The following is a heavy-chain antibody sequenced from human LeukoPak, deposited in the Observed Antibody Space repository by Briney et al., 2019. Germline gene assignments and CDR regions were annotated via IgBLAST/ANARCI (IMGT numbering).Heavy chain of an antibody. CDR2: IKQDGSEN. V-gene: IGHV3-7*01. J-gene: IGHJ5*02. CDR1: GFTFSNYW. CDR3: AREVAARRLGSWFDP. D-gene: IGHD6-6*01. Sequence: GGSLRLSCAASGFTFSNYWMSWVRQAPGRGVEWVANIKQDGSENSYVDSVKGRFTISRDNAKNSLYLQMNSLRAEDTAVYYCAREVAARRLGSWFDPWGQGTLVTVSS.